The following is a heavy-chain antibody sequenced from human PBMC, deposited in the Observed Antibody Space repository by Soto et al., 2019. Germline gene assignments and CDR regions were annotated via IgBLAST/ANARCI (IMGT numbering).Heavy chain of an antibody. CDR3: ARWGSGYYHFFDH. D-gene: IGHD3-22*01. CDR2: IWSDGSNK. J-gene: IGHJ4*02. CDR1: GFTFSSYG. V-gene: IGHV3-33*01. Sequence: GGSLRLSCAASGFTFSSYGMNWVRQAPGKGLEWVAVIWSDGSNKYYADSVKGRFTISRDNSMNTLFLQMNSLRAEDTAVYYCARWGSGYYHFFDHWGRGTLVTVSS.